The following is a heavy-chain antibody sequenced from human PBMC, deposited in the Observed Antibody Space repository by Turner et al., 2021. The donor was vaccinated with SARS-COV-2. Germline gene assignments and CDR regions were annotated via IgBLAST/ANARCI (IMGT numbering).Heavy chain of an antibody. D-gene: IGHD4-4*01. CDR1: GFTFSSYA. CDR2: ILYDGSNK. CDR3: AKDRETVTNPDY. J-gene: IGHJ4*02. Sequence: QVQLVESGGGVVQPGRSLRLSCAASGFTFSSYAMHWVRQTPGKGLEWVAVILYDGSNKYYADSVKGRFTISRDNSKNTLYLQMNSLRAEDTAVYYCAKDRETVTNPDYWGQGTLVTVSS. V-gene: IGHV3-30*18.